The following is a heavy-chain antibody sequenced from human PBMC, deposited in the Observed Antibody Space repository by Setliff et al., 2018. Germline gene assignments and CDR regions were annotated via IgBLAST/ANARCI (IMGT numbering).Heavy chain of an antibody. CDR2: IGAYTGNT. D-gene: IGHD2-2*01. Sequence: ASVKVSCKASGYTLINYGISWVRQAPGQGLGWMGWIGAYTGNTNYAQKFQGRVTMTTDTSTSTAYMELRSLRSDDTAVYYCERLVRYCTTTSCQRTSGDDLWGQGTLVTVSS. CDR3: ERLVRYCTTTSCQRTSGDDL. J-gene: IGHJ5*02. CDR1: GYTLINYG. V-gene: IGHV1-18*01.